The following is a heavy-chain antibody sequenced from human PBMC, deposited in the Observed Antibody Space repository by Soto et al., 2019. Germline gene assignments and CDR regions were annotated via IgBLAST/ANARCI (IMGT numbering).Heavy chain of an antibody. J-gene: IGHJ4*02. Sequence: QVQLVQSGAEVKKPGASVKVSCRTSGYTFTHYYIHWVRQAPGQGLEWLAIITPASASTNCAQDFPRRVTLTMDTPKTTVCMELSGLRDECTAIFYCARALAAGDHWSQGTLVPISS. CDR1: GYTFTHYY. V-gene: IGHV1-46*01. D-gene: IGHD3-16*01. CDR3: ARALAAGDH. CDR2: ITPASAST.